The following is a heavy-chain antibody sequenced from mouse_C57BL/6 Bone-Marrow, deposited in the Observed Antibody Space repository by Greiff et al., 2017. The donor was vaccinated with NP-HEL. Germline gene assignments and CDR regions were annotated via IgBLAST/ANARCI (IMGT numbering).Heavy chain of an antibody. J-gene: IGHJ3*01. D-gene: IGHD1-1*02. CDR3: ARTWWAWFAY. CDR2: LSDGGSYT. V-gene: IGHV5-4*01. Sequence: EVQGVESGGGLVKPGGSLKLSCAASGFTFSSYAMSWVRQTPEKRLEWVATLSDGGSYTYYPDNVKGRFTISRDNAKNNLYLQMSHLKSEDTAMYYCARTWWAWFAYWGQGTLVTVSA. CDR1: GFTFSSYA.